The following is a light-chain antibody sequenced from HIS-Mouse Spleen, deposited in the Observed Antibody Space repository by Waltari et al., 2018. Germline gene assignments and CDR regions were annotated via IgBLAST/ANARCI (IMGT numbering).Light chain of an antibody. J-gene: IGLJ3*02. CDR3: AAWDDSLSGPV. CDR2: RNN. CDR1: SSNIGSNS. Sequence: QSVLTQPPSASGTPGQRVTISCSGSSSNIGSNSVYWYQQLPGTAPKLLIYRNNQRPQGVPDRFSGCKSGPSASLAISGLRSEDEADYYCAAWDDSLSGPVFGGGTKLTVL. V-gene: IGLV1-47*01.